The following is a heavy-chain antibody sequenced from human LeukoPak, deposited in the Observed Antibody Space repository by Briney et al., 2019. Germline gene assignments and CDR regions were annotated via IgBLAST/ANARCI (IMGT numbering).Heavy chain of an antibody. CDR3: AKGPGARGHFNWFDP. V-gene: IGHV3-48*03. J-gene: IGHJ5*02. CDR2: ITASSTTI. CDR1: GFSFIIYE. Sequence: GRSLRLSCSASGFSFIIYEMNGVRQTPRESGEWISYITASSTTIYYAASVKGRFTISRDNAKNSLYLQMNGLRGEDTAVYYCAKGPGARGHFNWFDPWGQGTLVTVSS. D-gene: IGHD5-12*01.